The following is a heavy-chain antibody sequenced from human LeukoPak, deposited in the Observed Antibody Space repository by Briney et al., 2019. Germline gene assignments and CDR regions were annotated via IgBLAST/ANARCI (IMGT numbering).Heavy chain of an antibody. CDR3: ARVYCSSTSCYPKLFDY. D-gene: IGHD2-2*01. Sequence: GGSLRLSCAASGFTFSSYSMNWVRQAPGKGLEWVSHISSSSSTIYYADSVKGRFTISRDNAKNSLYPQMNSLRAEDTAVYYCARVYCSSTSCYPKLFDYWGQGTLVTVSS. CDR1: GFTFSSYS. CDR2: ISSSSSTI. V-gene: IGHV3-48*01. J-gene: IGHJ4*02.